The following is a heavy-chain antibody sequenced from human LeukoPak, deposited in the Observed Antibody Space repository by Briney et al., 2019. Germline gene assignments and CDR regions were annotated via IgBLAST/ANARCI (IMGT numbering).Heavy chain of an antibody. V-gene: IGHV3-74*03. J-gene: IGHJ4*02. CDR1: GFTFSTYW. CDR3: ARDYAGSPDY. Sequence: AGGSLRLSCTASGFTFSTYWINWGRQSPGKGLVWVALINGDGSTTTHADSVKGRFTISRDNAKNTAYLQMNSLRDEDTAVYFCARDYAGSPDYWGQGTLVTVSA. D-gene: IGHD3-10*01. CDR2: INGDGSTT.